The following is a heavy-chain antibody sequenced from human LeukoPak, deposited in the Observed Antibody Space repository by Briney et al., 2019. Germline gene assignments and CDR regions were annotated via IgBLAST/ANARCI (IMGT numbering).Heavy chain of an antibody. J-gene: IGHJ6*03. CDR3: ARVIRGSSPNAYYYYRDV. D-gene: IGHD6-13*01. CDR2: INWNDCIT. CDR1: GFTFDDYG. Sequence: GGSLGLSCAASGFTFDDYGMSWVRQAPGEGLEWVSGINWNDCITGYADSVKGRLTTSRDNAKNSLYLQMNSLRAEDTALYYCARVIRGSSPNAYYYYRDVWGKGTTVTVSS. V-gene: IGHV3-20*04.